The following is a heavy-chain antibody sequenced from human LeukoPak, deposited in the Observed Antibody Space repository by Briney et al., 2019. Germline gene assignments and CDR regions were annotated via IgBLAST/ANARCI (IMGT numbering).Heavy chain of an antibody. CDR1: GFTFSSYS. V-gene: IGHV3-48*04. J-gene: IGHJ4*02. D-gene: IGHD2-2*01. CDR2: ISSASGSI. Sequence: GGSLRLSCAASGFTFSSYSMNWVRQAPGKGLEWVSYISSASGSIYYADSVKGRFTISRDNAKNSLFLQMNSLRAEDTAVYYCARLPAYCSSTSCYYDFWGQGTLVTVSS. CDR3: ARLPAYCSSTSCYYDF.